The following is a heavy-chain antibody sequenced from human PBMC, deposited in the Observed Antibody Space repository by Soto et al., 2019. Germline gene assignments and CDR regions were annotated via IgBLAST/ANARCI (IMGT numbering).Heavy chain of an antibody. V-gene: IGHV6-1*01. CDR3: VRDRYSSSGWFDP. J-gene: IGHJ5*02. Sequence: SQTLSLPCAISGDSVSSYSAAWNWIRQSPSGGFEWLGRTYYRSRFFSDYAESVKSRIIINPDTSKNQFSLQLKSVTPEDTAVYYCVRDRYSSSGWFDPWGQGTPVTVSS. CDR1: GDSVSSYSAA. CDR2: TYYRSRFFS. D-gene: IGHD3-10*01.